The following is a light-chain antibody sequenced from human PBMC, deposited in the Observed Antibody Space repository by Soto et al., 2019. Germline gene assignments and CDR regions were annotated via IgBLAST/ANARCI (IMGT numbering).Light chain of an antibody. V-gene: IGLV2-8*01. CDR1: SSDVGGYKY. Sequence: QSALTQPPSASGSPGQSVTISCTGTSSDVGGYKYVSWYQQHPGKAPKLIIYEVNKRPSGVPDRYSGSKSGNTASLTVSGLQADDEADYYCIAYAGRTHVFGTGTKVTVL. CDR3: IAYAGRTHV. J-gene: IGLJ1*01. CDR2: EVN.